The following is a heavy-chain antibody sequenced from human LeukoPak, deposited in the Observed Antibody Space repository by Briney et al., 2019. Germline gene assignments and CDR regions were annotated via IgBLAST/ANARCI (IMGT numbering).Heavy chain of an antibody. V-gene: IGHV1-24*01. CDR2: FDPEDGET. CDR3: ARDSLYGVVDY. J-gene: IGHJ4*02. D-gene: IGHD4-17*01. CDR1: GYTLTELS. Sequence: ASVKVSCKVSGYTLTELSMHWVRQAPGKGLEWMGGFDPEDGETIYAQKFQGRVTMTRDTSTSTVYMYLSSLRSEDTAVYYCARDSLYGVVDYWGQGILVTVSS.